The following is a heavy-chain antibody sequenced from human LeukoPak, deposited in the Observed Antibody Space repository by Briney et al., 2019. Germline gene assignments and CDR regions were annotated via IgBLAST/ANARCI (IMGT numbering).Heavy chain of an antibody. J-gene: IGHJ3*02. CDR2: ISSSSSYI. CDR3: ARDKGALYSSSPDAFDI. D-gene: IGHD6-13*01. CDR1: GFTFSSYS. V-gene: IGHV3-21*01. Sequence: GGSLRLSCAASGFTFSSYSMNWVRQAPGKGLEWVSSISSSSSYIYYADSVKGRFTISRDNAKNSLYLQMSSLRAEDTAVYYCARDKGALYSSSPDAFDIWGQGTMVTVSS.